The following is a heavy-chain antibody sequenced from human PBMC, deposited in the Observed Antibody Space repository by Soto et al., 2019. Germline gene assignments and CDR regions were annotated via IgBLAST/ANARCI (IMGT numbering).Heavy chain of an antibody. Sequence: SEPLSLPCTVSVASISSYYWSWVRQHPVKVLSCSGYIYYSGSTNYNPTLKSRVTISVDTSKNQFSLKLSSVTAADTAVYYCARATPYDILTGYYSRYYYYGMDVWGQGTTVTVSS. CDR3: ARATPYDILTGYYSRYYYYGMDV. V-gene: IGHV4-59*01. CDR2: IYYSGST. J-gene: IGHJ6*02. D-gene: IGHD3-9*01. CDR1: VASISSYY.